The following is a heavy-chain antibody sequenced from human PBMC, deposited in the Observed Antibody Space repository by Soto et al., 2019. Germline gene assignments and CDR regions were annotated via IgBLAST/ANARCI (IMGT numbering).Heavy chain of an antibody. Sequence: GGSLRLSCAASGFTFSSYRMHWVRQAPGKGLEWVAVIWYDGSNKYYADSVKGRFTISRDNSKNTLYLQMNSLRAEDTAVYYCARERVAAAGPFDYWGQATLATVSS. CDR2: IWYDGSNK. J-gene: IGHJ4*02. CDR1: GFTFSSYR. V-gene: IGHV3-33*01. D-gene: IGHD6-13*01. CDR3: ARERVAAAGPFDY.